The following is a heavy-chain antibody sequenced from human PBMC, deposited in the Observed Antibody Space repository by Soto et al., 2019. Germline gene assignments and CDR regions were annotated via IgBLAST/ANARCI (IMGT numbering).Heavy chain of an antibody. V-gene: IGHV4-59*01. D-gene: IGHD2-21*02. CDR2: IYYSGST. J-gene: IGHJ4*02. CDR1: GGSISSYY. Sequence: SETLSLTCTVSGGSISSYYWSWIRQPPGKGLEWIGYIYYSGSTNYNPSLKSRVTISVDTSKNQFSLKLSSVTAADTAVYYCARMTFDDYFDYWGQGTLVT. CDR3: ARMTFDDYFDY.